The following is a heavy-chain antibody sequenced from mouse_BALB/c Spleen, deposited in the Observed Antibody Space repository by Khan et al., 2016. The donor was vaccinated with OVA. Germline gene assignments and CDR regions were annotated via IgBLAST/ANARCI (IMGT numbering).Heavy chain of an antibody. CDR3: ARDGSRYNYAMDY. CDR1: GYSITSDYA. V-gene: IGHV3-2*02. CDR2: ISYSGST. J-gene: IGHJ4*01. Sequence: QLEESGPGLVKPSQSLSLTCTVTGYSITSDYAWNWIRQFPGNKLEWMGYISYSGSTSYNPSLQSRISITRDTSKNQFFLQLNSVTTEDTATYYCARDGSRYNYAMDYWGQGTAVTVSS. D-gene: IGHD2-3*01.